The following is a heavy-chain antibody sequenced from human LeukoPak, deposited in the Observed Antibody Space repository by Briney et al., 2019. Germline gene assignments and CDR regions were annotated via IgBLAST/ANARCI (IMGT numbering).Heavy chain of an antibody. D-gene: IGHD6-19*01. Sequence: GSLRLSCAASGFPFSSYWMSWVRQAPGKGLEWVANIKQDGSEKYYVDSVKGRFTISRDNAKNSLYLQLNSLRAEDTAVYYCARSPYTSGWYGVGYWGQGTLVTVSS. V-gene: IGHV3-7*01. J-gene: IGHJ4*02. CDR2: IKQDGSEK. CDR1: GFPFSSYW. CDR3: ARSPYTSGWYGVGY.